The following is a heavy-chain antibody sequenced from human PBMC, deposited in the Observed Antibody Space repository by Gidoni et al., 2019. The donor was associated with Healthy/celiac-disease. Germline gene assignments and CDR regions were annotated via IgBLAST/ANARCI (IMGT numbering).Heavy chain of an antibody. CDR2: IIPCFGTA. CDR1: GGTFSSSA. V-gene: IGHV1-69*01. D-gene: IGHD3-9*01. Sequence: QVQLVQSGAEVKKPGSSVKVSCKASGGTFSSSAISWVRQAPGQGCVRVGGIIPCFGTANYAQKFQGRVTITANESTSTAYMELSSLRSEDTAVYYCARTNASYDILETGFDPWGQGTLVTVSS. CDR3: ARTNASYDILETGFDP. J-gene: IGHJ5*02.